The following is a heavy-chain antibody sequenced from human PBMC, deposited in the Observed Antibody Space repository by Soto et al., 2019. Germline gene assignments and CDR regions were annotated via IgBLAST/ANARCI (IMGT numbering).Heavy chain of an antibody. D-gene: IGHD3-22*01. Sequence: GGSLRLSCAASGFTFSSYSMNWVRQAPGKGLEWVSYISSSSSTIYYADSVKGRFTISRDNAKNSLYLQMNSLRDEDTAVYYCARDPSDYYDSSGQNDAFDIWGQGTMVTVSS. CDR2: ISSSSSTI. CDR3: ARDPSDYYDSSGQNDAFDI. CDR1: GFTFSSYS. V-gene: IGHV3-48*02. J-gene: IGHJ3*02.